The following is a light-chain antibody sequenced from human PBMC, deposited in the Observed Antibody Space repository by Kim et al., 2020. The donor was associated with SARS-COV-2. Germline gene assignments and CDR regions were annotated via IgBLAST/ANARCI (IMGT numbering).Light chain of an antibody. CDR2: AAS. J-gene: IGKJ1*01. Sequence: DIQITQSPSSLSASVGDRVTITCRASQDINSYLAWYQQKPGKVPKLLIQAASTLQSGVSSRFSGSGSGTDFTLTISSLQPEDVATYYCQKYNSPPRTFGQGTKVDIK. CDR3: QKYNSPPRT. V-gene: IGKV1-27*01. CDR1: QDINSY.